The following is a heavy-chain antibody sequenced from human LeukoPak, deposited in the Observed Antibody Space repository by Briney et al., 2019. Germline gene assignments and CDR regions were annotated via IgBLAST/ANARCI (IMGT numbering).Heavy chain of an antibody. D-gene: IGHD3-3*01. CDR1: GGSFSGYY. V-gene: IGHV4-34*01. J-gene: IGHJ5*02. CDR2: INHSGST. Sequence: SETLSLTCAVYGGSFSGYYWSWIRQPPGKGLEWIGEINHSGSTNYNPSLKSRVTISVDTSKNQFSLKLSSVTAADTAVYYCAGGTRSYDFWSVRGSWFDPWGQGTLVTVSS. CDR3: AGGTRSYDFWSVRGSWFDP.